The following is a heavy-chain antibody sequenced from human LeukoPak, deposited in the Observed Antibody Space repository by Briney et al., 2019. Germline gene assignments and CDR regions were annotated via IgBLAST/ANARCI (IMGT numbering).Heavy chain of an antibody. Sequence: SVKVSCKVSGASLSETSIHWVRQAPGQWLEWMGGFDPEDGESIFAQRFQGRFSMTEDTSTDTAYMELRSLRPEDTAVYYCATADKWEPLDYWGQGTLATVSS. CDR1: GASLSETS. CDR3: ATADKWEPLDY. J-gene: IGHJ4*02. CDR2: FDPEDGES. D-gene: IGHD1-26*01. V-gene: IGHV1-24*01.